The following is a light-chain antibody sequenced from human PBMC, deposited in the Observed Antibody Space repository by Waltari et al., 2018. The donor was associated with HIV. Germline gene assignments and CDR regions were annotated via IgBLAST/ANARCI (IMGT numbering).Light chain of an antibody. CDR2: AAS. CDR3: QQYYSTPT. Sequence: DIQMTQSPYSLSASVGDSVPITCRARQAISNSLAWYQQNPGNAPKLLLYAASRLESGDPSSVSGGGTGTDYTLTISSLQPDHFATYYCQQYYSTPTFGQGTRVEIK. CDR1: QAISNS. V-gene: IGKV1-NL1*01. J-gene: IGKJ1*01.